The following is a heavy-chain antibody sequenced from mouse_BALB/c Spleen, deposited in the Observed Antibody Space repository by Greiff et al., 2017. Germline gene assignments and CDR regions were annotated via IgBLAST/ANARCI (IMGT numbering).Heavy chain of an antibody. CDR2: ISCYNGAT. CDR1: GYSFTGYY. Sequence: LVKTGASVKISCKASGYSFTGYYMHWVKQSHGKSLEWIGYISCYNGATSYNQKFKGKATFTVDTSSSTAYMQFNSLTSEDSAVYYCARLDYYGSSYLHFDYWGQGTTITVSA. D-gene: IGHD1-1*01. V-gene: IGHV1S34*01. CDR3: ARLDYYGSSYLHFDY. J-gene: IGHJ2*01.